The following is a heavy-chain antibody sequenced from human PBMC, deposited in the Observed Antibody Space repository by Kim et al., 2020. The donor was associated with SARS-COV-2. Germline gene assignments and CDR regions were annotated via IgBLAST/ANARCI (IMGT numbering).Heavy chain of an antibody. CDR3: ARGALSAATPHHQGPYYGMDV. CDR1: GYTFTSYG. D-gene: IGHD2-15*01. CDR2: ISAYNGNT. J-gene: IGHJ6*02. V-gene: IGHV1-18*01. Sequence: ASVKVSCKASGYTFTSYGISWVRQAPGQGLEWMGWISAYNGNTNYAQKLQGRVTMTTDTSTSTAYMELRSLRSDDTAVYYCARGALSAATPHHQGPYYGMDVWGQGTTVTVSS.